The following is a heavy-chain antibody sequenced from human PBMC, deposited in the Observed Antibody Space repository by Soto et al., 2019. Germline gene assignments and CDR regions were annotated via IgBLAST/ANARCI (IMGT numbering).Heavy chain of an antibody. CDR1: AYTFTSYG. CDR3: ARVGVGYLDWLLYGDFDY. J-gene: IGHJ4*02. Sequence: GASVKVSCKASAYTFTSYGISCVRQAPGQGLEWMGWISAYNGNTNYAQKLQGRVTMTTDTSTSTAYMELRSLRSDDTAVYYCARVGVGYLDWLLYGDFDYWGQGTLVTVSS. V-gene: IGHV1-18*01. CDR2: ISAYNGNT. D-gene: IGHD3-9*01.